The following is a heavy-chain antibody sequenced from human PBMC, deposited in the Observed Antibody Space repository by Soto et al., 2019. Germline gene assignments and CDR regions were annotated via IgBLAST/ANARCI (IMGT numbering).Heavy chain of an antibody. CDR1: GDSISSSSYY. V-gene: IGHV4-39*07. D-gene: IGHD3-3*01. J-gene: IGHJ4*02. Sequence: PSETLSLTCTVSGDSISSSSYYWGWIRQPPGKGLEWIGSIYYSGSTYYNPSLKSRVTISVDTSKNQFSLKLSSVTAADTAVYYCARGRITIFGVVIAQTTNFDYWGQGTLVTVSS. CDR3: ARGRITIFGVVIAQTTNFDY. CDR2: IYYSGST.